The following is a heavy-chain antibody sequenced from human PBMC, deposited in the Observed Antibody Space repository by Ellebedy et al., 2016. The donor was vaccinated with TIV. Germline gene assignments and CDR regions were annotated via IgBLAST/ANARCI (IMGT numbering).Heavy chain of an antibody. CDR3: ARDVAAAGSGY. J-gene: IGHJ4*02. CDR2: IIPILNIA. V-gene: IGHV1-69*04. Sequence: AASVQVSCKASGGTFSSYAINWVRQAPGQGLEWMGRIIPILNIANYAQKFQGRVTITADKSTSTAYMELSSLRSEDTAVYYWARDVAAAGSGYWGQGTLVTVSS. D-gene: IGHD6-13*01. CDR1: GGTFSSYA.